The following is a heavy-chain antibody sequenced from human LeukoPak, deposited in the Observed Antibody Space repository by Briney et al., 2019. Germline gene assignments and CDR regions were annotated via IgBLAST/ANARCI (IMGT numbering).Heavy chain of an antibody. CDR3: AKKYGVTVYGSGLNYFDY. V-gene: IGHV3-23*01. J-gene: IGHJ4*02. CDR1: GFIFNNAW. D-gene: IGHD6-19*01. Sequence: GGSLRLSCATSGFIFNNAWMTWVRQAPGKSLEWVSGIGGSGSRTYYADSVKGRFTISRDNSKNTLYLQMNSLRAEDTAIYYCAKKYGVTVYGSGLNYFDYWGQGTLVTVSS. CDR2: IGGSGSRT.